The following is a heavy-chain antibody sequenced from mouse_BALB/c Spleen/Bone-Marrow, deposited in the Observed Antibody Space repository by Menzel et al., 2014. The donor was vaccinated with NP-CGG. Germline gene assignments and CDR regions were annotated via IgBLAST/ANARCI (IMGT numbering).Heavy chain of an antibody. J-gene: IGHJ1*01. V-gene: IGHV1S81*02. CDR2: INPSNGGT. CDR1: GYSFTRYY. D-gene: IGHD1-1*01. Sequence: QVQLQHPGAELVKPGASVKLSCKASGYSFTRYYMYWVKQRPGQGLEWIGEINPSNGGTNFNEKFKSKATLTVDKSSSTAYMQFSSLTSEDSAVYYCTRSNYGYWYFDVWGAGTTVTVSS. CDR3: TRSNYGYWYFDV.